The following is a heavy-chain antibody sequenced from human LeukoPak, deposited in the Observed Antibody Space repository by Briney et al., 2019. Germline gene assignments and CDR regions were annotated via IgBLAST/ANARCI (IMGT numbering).Heavy chain of an antibody. CDR2: INPNSGGT. J-gene: IGHJ6*03. CDR3: ARVRGDYVWGSYRRDEDYYYYYYMDV. CDR1: GYTFTGYY. Sequence: ASVKVSCKASGYTFTGYYMHWVRQAPGQGLEWMGWINPNSGGTNYAQKFQGRVTMTRDTSISTAYMELSRLRSDDTAVYYCARVRGDYVWGSYRRDEDYYYYYYMDVWGKGTTVTVSS. V-gene: IGHV1-2*02. D-gene: IGHD3-16*02.